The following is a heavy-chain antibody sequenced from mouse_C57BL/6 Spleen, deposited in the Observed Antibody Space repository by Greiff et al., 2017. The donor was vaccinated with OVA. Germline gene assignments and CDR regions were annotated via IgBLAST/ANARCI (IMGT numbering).Heavy chain of an antibody. CDR3: TRSSVRAWFAY. D-gene: IGHD2-2*01. Sequence: VQLQQSGAEQVRPGASVKLSCKASGYTFTDYEMNWVKQTPVHGLEWIGAIDPETGGTAYNQKFKGKAILTADKSSSTAYMELRSLTSEDSAVYYCTRSSVRAWFAYWGQGTLVTVSA. CDR1: GYTFTDYE. V-gene: IGHV1-15*01. CDR2: IDPETGGT. J-gene: IGHJ3*01.